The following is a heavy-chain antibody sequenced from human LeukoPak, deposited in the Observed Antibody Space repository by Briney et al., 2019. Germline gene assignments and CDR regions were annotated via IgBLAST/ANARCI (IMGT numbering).Heavy chain of an antibody. J-gene: IGHJ4*02. Sequence: GGSLRLSCAASGFSFRSYAMHWVRQAPGKGLEWMAFTSYDGSNNYYADSVKGRFTISRDNSKNTLYLQMTSLRADDTAIYYCARDENGSYLHYWGQGTLVTVSS. V-gene: IGHV3-30-3*01. CDR1: GFSFRSYA. D-gene: IGHD1-26*01. CDR3: ARDENGSYLHY. CDR2: TSYDGSNN.